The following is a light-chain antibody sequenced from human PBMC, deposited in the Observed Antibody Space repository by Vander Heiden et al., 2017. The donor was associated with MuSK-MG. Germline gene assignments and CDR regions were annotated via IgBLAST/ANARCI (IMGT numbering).Light chain of an antibody. Sequence: DIQMTQSPSSLAASVGDRVTITCRASQSISSYLNLHQQNPGKAPKLLIYAASSLQSGLPSRFSGSGSETDFTLTISSLQPEDFATYYCQQSDSTPPFTFGHGTKVDIK. CDR1: QSISSY. CDR2: AAS. CDR3: QQSDSTPPFT. J-gene: IGKJ3*01. V-gene: IGKV1-39*01.